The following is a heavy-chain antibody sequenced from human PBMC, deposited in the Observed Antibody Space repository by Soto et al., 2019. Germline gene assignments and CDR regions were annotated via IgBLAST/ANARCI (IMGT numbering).Heavy chain of an antibody. CDR2: IVIGTGST. D-gene: IGHD3-3*01. V-gene: IGHV1-58*01. CDR3: AADTHRHDFWSSYPYYYYSMDG. J-gene: IGHJ6*02. Sequence: SVKVSCKASGITLRRPAVQWMRQSRGQRLEWIVRIVIGTGSTTYEQIVQESIALTRDMSTNTAYMELSGLSPEDTAIYYCAADTHRHDFWSSYPYYYYSMDGWAHGTRVTISS. CDR1: GITLRRPA.